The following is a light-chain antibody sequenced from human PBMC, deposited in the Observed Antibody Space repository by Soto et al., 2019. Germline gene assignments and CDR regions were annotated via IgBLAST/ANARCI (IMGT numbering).Light chain of an antibody. V-gene: IGKV1-5*03. J-gene: IGKJ2*01. CDR1: QSISSW. CDR2: KAS. Sequence: DIQMTQSPSTLSASVGDRVTITCRASQSISSWLAWYQQKPGKAPKLLIYKASSLESGVPSRFSGSGSGTEFPLTISSLHPDDVATYYCQQYNSYPYTFGQGTKLEIK. CDR3: QQYNSYPYT.